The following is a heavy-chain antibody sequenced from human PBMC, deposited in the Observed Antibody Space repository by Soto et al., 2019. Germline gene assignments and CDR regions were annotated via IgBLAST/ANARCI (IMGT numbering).Heavy chain of an antibody. CDR1: GYTFTSYG. CDR3: ARSRLRGDYYYYYGMDV. V-gene: IGHV1-18*01. D-gene: IGHD3-16*01. Sequence: ASVKVSCKASGYTFTSYGISWARQAPGQGLEWMGWISAYNGNTNYAQKLQGRVTMTTDTSTSTAYMELRSLRSDDTAVYYCARSRLRGDYYYYYGMDVWGQGTTVTV. CDR2: ISAYNGNT. J-gene: IGHJ6*02.